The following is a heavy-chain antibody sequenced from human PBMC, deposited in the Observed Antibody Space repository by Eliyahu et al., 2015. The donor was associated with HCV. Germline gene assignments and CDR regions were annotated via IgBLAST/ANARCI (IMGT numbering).Heavy chain of an antibody. D-gene: IGHD3-10*01. V-gene: IGHV4-39*07. CDR3: ARVGRRWFRELSDGRGAFDP. CDR1: GGSISSSSYY. CDR2: IYYSGST. J-gene: IGHJ5*02. Sequence: QLQLQESGPGLVKPSETLSLTCTVSGGSISSSSYYWGWXRQPPGKGLEWIGSIYYSGSTYYNPSLKSRVTISVDTSKNQFSLKLSSVTAADTAVYYCARVGRRWFRELSDGRGAFDPWGQGTLVTVSS.